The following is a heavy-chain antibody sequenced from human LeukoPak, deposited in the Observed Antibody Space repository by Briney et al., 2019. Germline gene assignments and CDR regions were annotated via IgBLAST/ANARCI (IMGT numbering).Heavy chain of an antibody. J-gene: IGHJ4*02. CDR3: TRDPGYCSSTSCPNDY. V-gene: IGHV3-49*03. Sequence: GGSLRLSCTASGFTVGKYAMSWFRQAPGKGLEWVGLIRSKAYGGTTEYAASVKGRFTISRDDSKSIAYLQMNSLKTEDTAVYYCTRDPGYCSSTSCPNDYWGQGTLVTVSS. CDR1: GFTVGKYA. D-gene: IGHD2-2*01. CDR2: IRSKAYGGTT.